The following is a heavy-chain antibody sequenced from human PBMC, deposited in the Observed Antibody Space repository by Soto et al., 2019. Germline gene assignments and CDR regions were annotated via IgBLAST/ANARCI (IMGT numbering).Heavy chain of an antibody. Sequence: GESLKISCKGSGYSFTSYWIGWVRQMPGKGLEWMGIIYPGDSDTRYSPSFQGQVTISADKSISTAYLQWSSLKASDTAMYYCARHKGKHYDSYYYYMDVWGKGTTVTVSS. J-gene: IGHJ6*03. D-gene: IGHD4-17*01. CDR2: IYPGDSDT. CDR3: ARHKGKHYDSYYYYMDV. V-gene: IGHV5-51*01. CDR1: GYSFTSYW.